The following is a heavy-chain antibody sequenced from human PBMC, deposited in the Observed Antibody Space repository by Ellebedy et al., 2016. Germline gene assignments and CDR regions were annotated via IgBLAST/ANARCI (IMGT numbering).Heavy chain of an antibody. CDR1: GFVFSTFG. D-gene: IGHD2-2*01. CDR3: VTDRYCTTSRCYNWFHP. J-gene: IGHJ5*02. V-gene: IGHV3-30*02. Sequence: GGSLRLSXEASGFVFSTFGMHWVRQAPGRGLEWVAFISYDGSNEDYADSVKGRFIISRDNSKNSLYLQMNSLRAEDTAVYYCVTDRYCTTSRCYNWFHPWGQGTLVTVSS. CDR2: ISYDGSNE.